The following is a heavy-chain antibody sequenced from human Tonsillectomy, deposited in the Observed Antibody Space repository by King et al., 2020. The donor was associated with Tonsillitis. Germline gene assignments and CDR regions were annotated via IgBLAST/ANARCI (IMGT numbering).Heavy chain of an antibody. Sequence: VQLQQWGAGLLKPSETLSLTCAVYGGSFSGYYWSWIRQPPGKGLEWIGEINHSGSTNYNPSLKSRVTISVDTSKNQFSLKLSSVTAADTAVYYCARGYCSGGSGYNPYYYYYYMDVWGKGTTVTVSS. V-gene: IGHV4-34*01. D-gene: IGHD2-15*01. CDR3: ARGYCSGGSGYNPYYYYYYMDV. CDR2: INHSGST. CDR1: GGSFSGYY. J-gene: IGHJ6*03.